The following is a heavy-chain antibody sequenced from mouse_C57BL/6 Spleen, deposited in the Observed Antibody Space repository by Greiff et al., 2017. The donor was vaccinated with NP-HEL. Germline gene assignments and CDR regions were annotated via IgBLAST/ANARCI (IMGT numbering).Heavy chain of an antibody. Sequence: VQLQQSGPGLVKPSQSLSLTCSVTGYSITSGYYWNWIRQFPGNKLEWMGYISYDGSNNYNPSLKNRISITRDTSKNQFFLKLNSVTTEDTATYYCARAHNWAWFAYWGQGTLVTVSA. CDR1: GYSITSGYY. D-gene: IGHD4-1*02. CDR3: ARAHNWAWFAY. J-gene: IGHJ3*01. CDR2: ISYDGSN. V-gene: IGHV3-6*01.